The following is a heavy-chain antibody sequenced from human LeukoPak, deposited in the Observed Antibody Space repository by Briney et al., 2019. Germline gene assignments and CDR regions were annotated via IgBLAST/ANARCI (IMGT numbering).Heavy chain of an antibody. CDR2: IYTSGST. CDR1: GASISNYY. J-gene: IGHJ5*02. CDR3: AREGLNMVRGVIPKEAWGWFDP. D-gene: IGHD3-10*01. Sequence: PSETLSLTCTVSGASISNYYWSWIRQPAGKGLEWIGRIYTSGSTNYNPSLKSRVTISVDTSKNQFSLKLSSVTAADTAVYYCAREGLNMVRGVIPKEAWGWFDPWGQGTLVTVSS. V-gene: IGHV4-4*07.